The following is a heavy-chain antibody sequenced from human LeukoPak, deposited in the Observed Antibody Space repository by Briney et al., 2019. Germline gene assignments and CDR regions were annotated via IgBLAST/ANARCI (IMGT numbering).Heavy chain of an antibody. CDR3: AREGGYYDILTGYYTYYYYGMDV. CDR1: GFTFSSYW. Sequence: GGSLRLSCAASGFTFSSYWMSWVRQAPGKGLEWVANIKQDGSEKYYVDSVKGRFTISRDNAKNSLYLQMNSLRAEDTAVYYCAREGGYYDILTGYYTYYYYGMDVWGQGTTVTASS. J-gene: IGHJ6*02. V-gene: IGHV3-7*01. CDR2: IKQDGSEK. D-gene: IGHD3-9*01.